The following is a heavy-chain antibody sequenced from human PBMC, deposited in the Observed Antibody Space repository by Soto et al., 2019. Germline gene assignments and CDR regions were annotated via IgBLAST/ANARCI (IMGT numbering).Heavy chain of an antibody. CDR1: GFTFGDYA. CDR3: TRGSCRGASCSWKYYYGMDV. Sequence: GGSLRLSCTASGFTFGDYAMSWVRQAPGKGLEWVGFIRSKAYGGTTEYAASVKGRFTISRDDSKSIAYLQMNSLKTEDTAVYYCTRGSCRGASCSWKYYYGMDVWGQGTTVTVSS. V-gene: IGHV3-49*04. CDR2: IRSKAYGGTT. D-gene: IGHD6-13*01. J-gene: IGHJ6*02.